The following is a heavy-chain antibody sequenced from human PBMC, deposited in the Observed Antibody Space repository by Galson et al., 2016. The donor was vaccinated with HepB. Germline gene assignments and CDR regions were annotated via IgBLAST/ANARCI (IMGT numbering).Heavy chain of an antibody. J-gene: IGHJ6*02. D-gene: IGHD3-10*01. V-gene: IGHV3-33*01. CDR2: IWYDGSNE. Sequence: SLRLSCAASGFTFSSYGMHWVRQAPGKGLEWVAVIWYDGSNEYFGASVKGRFTISRDNSKNTLSLHMNSLRAEDTAVYFCARDLAPMARGIKHYYYYGLDVWGQGTTVTVSS. CDR3: ARDLAPMARGIKHYYYYGLDV. CDR1: GFTFSSYG.